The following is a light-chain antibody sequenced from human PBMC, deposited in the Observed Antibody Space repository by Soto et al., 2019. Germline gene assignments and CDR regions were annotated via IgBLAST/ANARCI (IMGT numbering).Light chain of an antibody. Sequence: QSALTQPPSASGSPGQSVTISCTGSSSDVGGYNYVSWYQHHPGRAPRLMIYEVTKRPSGVSNRFSGSKSGNTASLTVSGPQAGDEADYFCGSLGAGNNFVFGTGSQGHRP. V-gene: IGLV2-8*01. CDR1: SSDVGGYNY. CDR3: GSLGAGNNFV. J-gene: IGLJ1*01. CDR2: EVT.